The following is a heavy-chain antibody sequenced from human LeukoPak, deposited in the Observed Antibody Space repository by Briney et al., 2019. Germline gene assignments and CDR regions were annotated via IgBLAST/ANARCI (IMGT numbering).Heavy chain of an antibody. D-gene: IGHD1-1*01. Sequence: GGSLRLSCAASGFMFSTYGMHWVRQAPGKGLEWVAVISYDVSYKYYADSVKGRFTISRDNSKNTLYLQMNSLRAEDTAVYHCAKDALNDLYAFDIWGQGTMVTVSS. V-gene: IGHV3-30*18. CDR2: ISYDVSYK. CDR1: GFMFSTYG. J-gene: IGHJ3*02. CDR3: AKDALNDLYAFDI.